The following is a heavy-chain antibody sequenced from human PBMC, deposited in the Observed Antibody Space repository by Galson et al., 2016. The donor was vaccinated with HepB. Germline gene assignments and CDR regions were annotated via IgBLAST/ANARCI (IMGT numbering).Heavy chain of an antibody. D-gene: IGHD2/OR15-2a*01. V-gene: IGHV1-46*01. CDR3: ARTERINDAFDI. CDR1: GDTFSNHY. J-gene: IGHJ3*02. Sequence: SVEVSCKASGDTFSNHYVHWARQAPGQGPEWMGIINPSGATTFYAQKFQGGVTMTRDTSTNTVYMELISLKSDDTAVYYCARTERINDAFDIWGQGTVVTVSS. CDR2: INPSGATT.